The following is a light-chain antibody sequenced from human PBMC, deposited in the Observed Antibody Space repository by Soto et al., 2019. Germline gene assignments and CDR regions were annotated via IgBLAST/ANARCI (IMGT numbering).Light chain of an antibody. CDR3: QQYNDWSPLT. J-gene: IGKJ4*01. CDR2: GAS. CDR1: QSVSSN. Sequence: EIRMTHSPATLSVSPGERATLSCRASQSVSSNLAWYQQKPGQAPRLLIYGASARATGIPARFSGSGSGTEFTITTSSLQSEDFALYYCQQYNDWSPLTFGGGTEVDI. V-gene: IGKV3-15*01.